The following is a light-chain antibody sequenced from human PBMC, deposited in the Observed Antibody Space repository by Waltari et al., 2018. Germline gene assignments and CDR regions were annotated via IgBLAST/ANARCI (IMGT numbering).Light chain of an antibody. Sequence: DIQMTQSPSPVSASVGDRVTITCRASQDIGNRVAWSQQKPGKAPNLLIYGTSSLQTGVPSRFSGSGSGTEFTLTISSLQPEDFGTYYCQQGNSFPITFGPGTKVEIK. J-gene: IGKJ3*01. V-gene: IGKV1-12*01. CDR2: GTS. CDR3: QQGNSFPIT. CDR1: QDIGNR.